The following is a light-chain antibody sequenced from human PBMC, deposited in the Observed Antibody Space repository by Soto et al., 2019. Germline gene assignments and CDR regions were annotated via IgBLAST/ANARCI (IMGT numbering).Light chain of an antibody. CDR1: SSDVGGYNH. J-gene: IGLJ3*02. CDR2: DVS. V-gene: IGLV2-14*01. Sequence: QSAPTQPASVSGSPGQSITISCTGTSSDVGGYNHVSWYQQHPGKAPKLMIYDVSNRPPGVSNRFSGSKSGNTASLTISGLQAEDEADYYCISYTSSSTWVFGGGTKLTVL. CDR3: ISYTSSSTWV.